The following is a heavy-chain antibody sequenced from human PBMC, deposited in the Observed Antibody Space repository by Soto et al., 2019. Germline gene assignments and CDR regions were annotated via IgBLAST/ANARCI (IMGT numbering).Heavy chain of an antibody. CDR3: ARRLLDYGDYYYGMDV. CDR1: GFTFGDYA. D-gene: IGHD4-17*01. CDR2: IRTKAYDGTT. Sequence: PGGSLRLSCTASGFTFGDYAMSWVRQAPGKGLEWVGFIRTKAYDGTTEYAASVKGRFTISRDDSKSIVYLQMNSLKSDDTAVYYCARRLLDYGDYYYGMDVWGQGTTVTVSS. V-gene: IGHV3-49*04. J-gene: IGHJ6*02.